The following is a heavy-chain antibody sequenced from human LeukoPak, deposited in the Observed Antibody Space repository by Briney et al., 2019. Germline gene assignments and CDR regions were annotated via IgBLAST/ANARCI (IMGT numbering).Heavy chain of an antibody. CDR2: IYYSGST. D-gene: IGHD2-2*01. J-gene: IGHJ3*02. V-gene: IGHV4-31*03. CDR1: GGSISSGGYY. Sequence: SETLSLTCTVSGGSISSGGYYWSWIRQQPGKGLEWIGYIYYSGSTYYNPSLKSRVTISVDTSKNQFSLKLSSVTAADTAVYYCARDIVVVPAAKLRNAFDIWGQGTMVTVSS. CDR3: ARDIVVVPAAKLRNAFDI.